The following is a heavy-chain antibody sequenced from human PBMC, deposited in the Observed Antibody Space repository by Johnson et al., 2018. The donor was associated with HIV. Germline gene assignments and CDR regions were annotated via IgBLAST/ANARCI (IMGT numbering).Heavy chain of an antibody. D-gene: IGHD2-21*01. Sequence: VQLVESGGGLIQPGGSLRLSCAASGFTVSINYITWVRQAPGKGLEWVSVIHSGGSTYYADSVEGRFTISRDNSKNTVLLQMNSLRVEDTAVYYCARGGHCGGDCAGAKQALDIWGQGTMVTVSS. CDR2: IHSGGST. V-gene: IGHV3-53*01. CDR1: GFTVSINY. J-gene: IGHJ3*02. CDR3: ARGGHCGGDCAGAKQALDI.